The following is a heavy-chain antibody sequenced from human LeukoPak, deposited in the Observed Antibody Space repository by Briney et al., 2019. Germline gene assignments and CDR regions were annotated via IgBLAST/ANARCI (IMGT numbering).Heavy chain of an antibody. J-gene: IGHJ5*02. D-gene: IGHD3-3*01. CDR1: GYTFTSYD. V-gene: IGHV1-8*03. CDR3: ARGVSTSRITIFGVAQGWFDP. CDR2: MNPNSGNT. Sequence: ASVKVSCKASGYTFTSYDINWGRQATGQGHEGRGWMNPNSGNTGYAQKFQGRVTITRNTSISTAYMELSSLRSEDTAVYYCARGVSTSRITIFGVAQGWFDPWGQGTLVTVSS.